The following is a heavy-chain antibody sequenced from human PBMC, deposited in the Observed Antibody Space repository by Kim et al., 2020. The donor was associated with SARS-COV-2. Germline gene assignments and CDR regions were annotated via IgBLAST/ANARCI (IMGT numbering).Heavy chain of an antibody. Sequence: GGSLRLSCAASGFTFSSYAMHWVRQAPGKGLEWVASISNSSSNIYYADSVKGRFTISRDNAKNSLYLQMNSLRAEDTAVYYCASQVWTVRWGQGTLVTVSS. CDR1: GFTFSSYA. J-gene: IGHJ4*02. CDR2: ISNSSSNI. D-gene: IGHD3-16*01. CDR3: ASQVWTVR. V-gene: IGHV3-21*01.